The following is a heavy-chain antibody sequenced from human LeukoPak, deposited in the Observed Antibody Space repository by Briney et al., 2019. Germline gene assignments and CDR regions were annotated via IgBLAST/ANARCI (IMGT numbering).Heavy chain of an antibody. CDR1: GFTFSNYA. D-gene: IGHD3-16*01. Sequence: GGSLILSCAASGFTFSNYAMSWVRQAPGKGLEWVSLLTRSGTTYYTDSVKGRFSISRDNSRDTLYLQMNSLRAEDTAVYYCAKSAYISTYSFDYWGQGILVTVSS. J-gene: IGHJ4*02. CDR3: AKSAYISTYSFDY. V-gene: IGHV3-23*01. CDR2: LTRSGTT.